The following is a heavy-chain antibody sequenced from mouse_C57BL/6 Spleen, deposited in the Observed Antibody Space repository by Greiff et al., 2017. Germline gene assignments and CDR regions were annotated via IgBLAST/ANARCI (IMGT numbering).Heavy chain of an antibody. V-gene: IGHV14-2*01. CDR3: ARVDDYDGYFHV. Sequence: VQLQQSGAELVKPGASVKLSCTASGFNIKDYYMHWVKQRTEQGLEWIGRIDPEDGETKYAAKFQGKATITADTSSNTAYLQLSSLTSEDTAVYYCARVDDYDGYFHVWGTGTTVTVSS. J-gene: IGHJ1*03. CDR2: IDPEDGET. CDR1: GFNIKDYY. D-gene: IGHD2-4*01.